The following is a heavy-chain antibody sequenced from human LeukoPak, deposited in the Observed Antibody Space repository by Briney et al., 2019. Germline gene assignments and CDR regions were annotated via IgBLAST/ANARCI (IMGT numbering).Heavy chain of an antibody. CDR2: IKGDVSEK. CDR3: ARYLNSGPADH. D-gene: IGHD5-12*01. CDR1: GFTFSNYW. V-gene: IGHV3-7*01. Sequence: GGSLRLSCAASGFTFSNYWMSWVRQAPGKGLEWVANIKGDVSEKYYVDSVKGRFTISRDNAKNSVYLQMDSLRAEDTAVYYCARYLNSGPADHWGQGTLVTVSS. J-gene: IGHJ4*02.